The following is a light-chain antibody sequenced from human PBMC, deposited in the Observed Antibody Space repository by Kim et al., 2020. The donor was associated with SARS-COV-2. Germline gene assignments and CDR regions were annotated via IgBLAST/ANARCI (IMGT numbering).Light chain of an antibody. CDR1: QSISNW. V-gene: IGKV1-5*01. CDR2: DAS. J-gene: IGKJ2*01. Sequence: SASVGDRVTITCRASQSISNWLAWYQQKPGKAPKLLIYDASSLEYGVPSRFSGSGSGTEFTLTISSLQPDDFATYYCQQYNSVPNTFGQGTKLEI. CDR3: QQYNSVPNT.